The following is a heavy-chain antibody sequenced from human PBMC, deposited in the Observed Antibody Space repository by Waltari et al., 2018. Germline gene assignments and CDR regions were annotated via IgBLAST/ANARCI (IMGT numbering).Heavy chain of an antibody. CDR2: ISSAGRT. Sequence: DVQVWESGGDLVKPGGSLRLSCADSGFPLDAYALSLVRPVPGKGLEWVSVISSAGRTNHADSVKGRFTISTDNSKKTVFLEMNSLRPDDTAVYYCAKLGGLYASGWPDSTNYMAVWGKGTTVTVSS. CDR3: AKLGGLYASGWPDSTNYMAV. J-gene: IGHJ6*03. D-gene: IGHD6-19*01. V-gene: IGHV3-23*03. CDR1: GFPLDAYA.